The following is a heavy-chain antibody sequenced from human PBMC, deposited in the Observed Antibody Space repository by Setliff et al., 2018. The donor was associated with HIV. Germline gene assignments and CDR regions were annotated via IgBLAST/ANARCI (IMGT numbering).Heavy chain of an antibody. D-gene: IGHD3-22*01. Sequence: GSLRLSCAVSGFTFSTSWLHWVRQAPGKGLVWVSSISSSSRSKYYADSVKGRFTISRDNAKNSLYLQMNSLRAEDTAVYYCARPNYYDSSGSFDYWGQGTLVTVSS. CDR2: ISSSSRSK. J-gene: IGHJ4*02. CDR1: GFTFSTSW. CDR3: ARPNYYDSSGSFDY. V-gene: IGHV3-21*01.